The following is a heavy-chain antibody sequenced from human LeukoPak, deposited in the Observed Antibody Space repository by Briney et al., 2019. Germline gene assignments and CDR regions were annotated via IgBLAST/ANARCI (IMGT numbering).Heavy chain of an antibody. J-gene: IGHJ6*03. CDR1: GFIFSGSA. D-gene: IGHD2-2*01. CDR2: INSDGSST. CDR3: ASPDCSSTSCYGAYYYMDV. Sequence: GGSLRLSCAASGFIFSGSAMHWVRQAPGKGLVWVSRINSDGSSTSYADSVKGRFTISRDNAKNTLYLQMNSLRAEDTAVYYCASPDCSSTSCYGAYYYMDVWGKGTTVTVSS. V-gene: IGHV3-74*01.